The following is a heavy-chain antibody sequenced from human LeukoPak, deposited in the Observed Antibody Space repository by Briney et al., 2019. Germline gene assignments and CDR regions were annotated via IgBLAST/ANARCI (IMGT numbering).Heavy chain of an antibody. D-gene: IGHD5-18*01. Sequence: RPSETLSLTCTVSGGSISSYYWSWIRQPPGVGLEWIGYIYYSGSTHYNPSLKSRVTISVDTSKNQFSLKLSSVTAADTAVYYCARLPIDTSWFDPWGQGTLVTVPS. CDR3: ARLPIDTSWFDP. J-gene: IGHJ5*02. CDR2: IYYSGST. V-gene: IGHV4-59*01. CDR1: GGSISSYY.